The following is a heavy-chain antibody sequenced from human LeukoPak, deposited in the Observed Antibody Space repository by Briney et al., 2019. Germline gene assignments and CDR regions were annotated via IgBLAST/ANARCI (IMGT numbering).Heavy chain of an antibody. D-gene: IGHD3-10*01. CDR3: ARGKTMIRGIIMTLFDY. Sequence: GASVKVSCKASGGTFSSYAISWVRQATGQGLEWMGWMNPNSGNTGYAQKFQGRVTMTKNTSISTAYMELSSLRSDDTAVYYCARGKTMIRGIIMTLFDYWGQGALVTVSS. CDR1: GGTFSSYA. CDR2: MNPNSGNT. J-gene: IGHJ4*02. V-gene: IGHV1-8*02.